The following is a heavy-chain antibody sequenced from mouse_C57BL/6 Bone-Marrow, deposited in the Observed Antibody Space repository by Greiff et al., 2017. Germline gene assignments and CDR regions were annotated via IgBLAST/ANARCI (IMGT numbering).Heavy chain of an antibody. CDR3: ARHDGYHRDWFAY. J-gene: IGHJ3*01. V-gene: IGHV5-15*01. Sequence: EVQLVESGGGLVQPGGSLKLSCAASGFTFSDYGMAWVRQAPRKGHEWVAFISNLAYSIYYADTVTGRFTISRENAKNTLYLEMSSLRSEDTAMYYCARHDGYHRDWFAYWGQGTLVTVSA. D-gene: IGHD2-3*01. CDR2: ISNLAYSI. CDR1: GFTFSDYG.